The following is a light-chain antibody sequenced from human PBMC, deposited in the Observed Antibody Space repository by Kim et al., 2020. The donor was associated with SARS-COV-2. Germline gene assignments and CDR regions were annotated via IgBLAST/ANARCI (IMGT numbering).Light chain of an antibody. CDR1: SGYSNYK. CDR2: VGTGGIVG. V-gene: IGLV9-49*01. J-gene: IGLJ2*01. CDR3: GADHGSGSNFRVRV. Sequence: QLVLTQPPSASASLGASVTLTCTLSSGYSNYKVDWYQQRPGKGPRFVMRVGTGGIVGSKGDGIPDRFSVLGSGLNRYLTIKNIQEEDESDYHCGADHGSGSNFRVRVFGGGTQLTVL.